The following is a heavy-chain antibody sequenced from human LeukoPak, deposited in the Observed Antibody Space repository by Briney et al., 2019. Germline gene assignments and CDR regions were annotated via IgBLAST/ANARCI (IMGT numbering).Heavy chain of an antibody. V-gene: IGHV3-15*01. Sequence: GGSLRLSCAASGFTFSAAWMNWVRQAPGKGLEGVGRIKSKSNGGTTDFAAPVRDRFTISRDDSKNTLNLQMDSLRTEDTAVYYCVADLPGTNSPYFDYWGQGTPVTVSS. CDR1: GFTFSAAW. D-gene: IGHD4/OR15-4a*01. CDR2: IKSKSNGGTT. J-gene: IGHJ4*02. CDR3: VADLPGTNSPYFDY.